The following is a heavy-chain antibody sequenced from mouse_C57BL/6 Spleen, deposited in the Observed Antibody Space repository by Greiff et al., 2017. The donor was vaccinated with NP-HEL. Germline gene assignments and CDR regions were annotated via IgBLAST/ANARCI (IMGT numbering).Heavy chain of an antibody. CDR3: ARRDDYGRNYFDY. CDR2: IDPSDSYT. CDR1: GYTFTSYW. J-gene: IGHJ2*01. V-gene: IGHV1-69*01. D-gene: IGHD2-4*01. Sequence: QVQLQQPGAELVMPGASVKLSCKASGYTFTSYWMPWVKQRPGQGLEWIGEIDPSDSYTNYNQKFKGKSTLTVDKSSSTAYMQLSSLTSEDSAVYYCARRDDYGRNYFDYWGQGTTLTVSS.